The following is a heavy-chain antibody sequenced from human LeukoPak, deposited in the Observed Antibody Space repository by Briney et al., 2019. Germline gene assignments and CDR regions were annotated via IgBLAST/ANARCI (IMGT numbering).Heavy chain of an antibody. J-gene: IGHJ4*02. Sequence: SETLSLTCTVSGGSISSSSYYWGWIRQPPGKGLEWIGSIYYSGSTYYNPSLKSRVTISVDTSKNQFSLKLSSVTAADTAVYYCARLRGGSSSWYFDYWGQGTLVTVSS. V-gene: IGHV4-39*01. CDR2: IYYSGST. CDR1: GGSISSSSYY. CDR3: ARLRGGSSSWYFDY. D-gene: IGHD6-6*01.